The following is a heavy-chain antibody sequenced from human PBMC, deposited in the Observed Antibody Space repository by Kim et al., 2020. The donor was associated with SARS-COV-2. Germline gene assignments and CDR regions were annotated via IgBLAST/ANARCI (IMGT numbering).Heavy chain of an antibody. D-gene: IGHD6-6*01. CDR3: VGASAGIFFYYYGIYV. CDR1: GFSFSKYS. CDR2: INIGGSTL. V-gene: IGHV3-48*04. J-gene: IGHJ6*01. Sequence: GGSLRLFCAASGFSFSKYSMNWVRQAPGKGLEWVSYINIGGSTLYADDAEDGLTITCGNYTKNLLYLKNNILSAETSAVYYCVGASAGIFFYYYGIYVLG.